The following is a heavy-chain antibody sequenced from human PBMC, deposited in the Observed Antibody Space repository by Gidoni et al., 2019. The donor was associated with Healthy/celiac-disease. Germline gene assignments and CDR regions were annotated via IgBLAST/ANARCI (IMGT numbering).Heavy chain of an antibody. Sequence: EVQLLESGGGLVQPGGSLRLSCAAAGFTFRRYAMRWVRQAPGKGLEWVSAISGSGGSTYYADSVKGRFTISRDNSKNTLYLQMNSLRAEDTAVYYCAKDLMITFGGVIAAPNAFDIWGQGTMVTVSS. J-gene: IGHJ3*02. V-gene: IGHV3-23*01. D-gene: IGHD3-16*02. CDR1: GFTFRRYA. CDR3: AKDLMITFGGVIAAPNAFDI. CDR2: ISGSGGST.